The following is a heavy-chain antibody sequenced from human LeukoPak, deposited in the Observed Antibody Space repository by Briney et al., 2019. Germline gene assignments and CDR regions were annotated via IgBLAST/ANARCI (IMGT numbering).Heavy chain of an antibody. D-gene: IGHD2-21*01. Sequence: PSETLSLTCAVSGYSISSGYYWGWIRQPPGKGLEWIGSIYHSGSTYYNPSLKSRVTISVDTSKSQFSLNLTSVTAADTAVYYCAREFRGGGESGIFDYWGQGTLVTVSS. CDR1: GYSISSGYY. CDR2: IYHSGST. V-gene: IGHV4-38-2*02. CDR3: AREFRGGGESGIFDY. J-gene: IGHJ4*02.